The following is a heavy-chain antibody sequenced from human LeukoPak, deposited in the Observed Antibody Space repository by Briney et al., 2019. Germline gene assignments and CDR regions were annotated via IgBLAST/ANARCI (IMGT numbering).Heavy chain of an antibody. CDR3: ARNRHYDSSGYYVDY. V-gene: IGHV1-18*04. J-gene: IGHJ4*02. CDR2: ISPYNGNA. D-gene: IGHD3-22*01. Sequence: ASVMVSCKASGYAFTSYGISWVRQAPGQGLEWMGWISPYNGNANYAQTLQGRVTMTTDTYTSTASMQLRNLRYAAPAVFYFARNRHYDSSGYYVDYWGQGTLVTVSS. CDR1: GYAFTSYG.